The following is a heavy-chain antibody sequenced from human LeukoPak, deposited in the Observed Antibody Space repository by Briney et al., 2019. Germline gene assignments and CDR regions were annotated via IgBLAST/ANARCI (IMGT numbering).Heavy chain of an antibody. J-gene: IGHJ4*02. CDR2: IYYSGST. CDR3: ARVMITFGGVIVPFDY. V-gene: IGHV4-59*12. CDR1: GGSISSYY. D-gene: IGHD3-16*02. Sequence: PSETLSLTCTVSGGSISSYYWSWIRQPPGKGLEWIGYIYYSGSTNYNPSLKSRVTISVDTSKNQFSLKLSSVTAADTAVYYCARVMITFGGVIVPFDYWGQGTLVTVSS.